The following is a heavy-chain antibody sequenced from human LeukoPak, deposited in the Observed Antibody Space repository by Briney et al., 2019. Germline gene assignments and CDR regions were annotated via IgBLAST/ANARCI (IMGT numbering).Heavy chain of an antibody. D-gene: IGHD6-19*01. CDR1: GFTFDDYG. J-gene: IGHJ4*02. Sequence: GGSLRLSCAASGFTFDDYGMHWVRQPPGKGLEWVSGISWNSGNIGYADSVKGRFTISRDNAKNSLYLQMDILKPEDTAFYYCAKVDGYNSGWYDYWGQGTLVTVSS. V-gene: IGHV3-9*01. CDR2: ISWNSGNI. CDR3: AKVDGYNSGWYDY.